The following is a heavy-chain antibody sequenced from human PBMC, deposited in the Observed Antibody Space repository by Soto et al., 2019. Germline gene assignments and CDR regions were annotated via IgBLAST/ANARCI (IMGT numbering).Heavy chain of an antibody. CDR1: GYTFTSYY. D-gene: IGHD3-3*01. CDR2: INPSGGST. Sequence: ASVKVSCKASGYTFTSYYMHWVRQAPGQGLEWMGIINPSGGSTSYAQKFQGRVTMTRDTSTSTVYMELSSLRSEDTAVYYRARDYDFWSGYYTPPYYGMDVWGQGTTVTVSS. V-gene: IGHV1-46*01. CDR3: ARDYDFWSGYYTPPYYGMDV. J-gene: IGHJ6*02.